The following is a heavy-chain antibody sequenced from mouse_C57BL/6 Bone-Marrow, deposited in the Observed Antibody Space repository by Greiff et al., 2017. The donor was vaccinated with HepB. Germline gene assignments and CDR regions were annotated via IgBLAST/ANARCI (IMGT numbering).Heavy chain of an antibody. CDR1: GCTFTSYW. CDR2: IDPSDSYT. J-gene: IGHJ3*01. V-gene: IGHV1-50*01. CDR3: ARIYYYGSSYFWFAY. Sequence: QVQLQQPGAELVKPGASVKLSCKASGCTFTSYWMQWVKQRPGQGLEWIGEIDPSDSYTNYNQKFKGKATLTVDTSSSTAYMQLSSLTSEDSAVYFCARIYYYGSSYFWFAYWGQGTLVTVSA. D-gene: IGHD1-1*01.